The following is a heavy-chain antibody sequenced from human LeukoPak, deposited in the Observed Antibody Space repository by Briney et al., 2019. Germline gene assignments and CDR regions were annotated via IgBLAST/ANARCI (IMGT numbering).Heavy chain of an antibody. J-gene: IGHJ4*02. CDR1: GFTFSSYE. CDR2: ISSSGSTI. CDR3: AKAPVTSCRGAYCYPFDS. V-gene: IGHV3-48*03. Sequence: GGSLRLSCAASGFTFSSYEMHWVRQAPGKGLEWVSYISSSGSTIYYADSVKGRFTISRDNAKNSLYLQMNSLRAGDPAVYFCAKAPVTSCRGAYCYPFDSWGQGTLVTVSS. D-gene: IGHD2-21*01.